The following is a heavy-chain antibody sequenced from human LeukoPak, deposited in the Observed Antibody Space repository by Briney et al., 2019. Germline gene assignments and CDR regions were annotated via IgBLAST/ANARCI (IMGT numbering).Heavy chain of an antibody. J-gene: IGHJ4*02. CDR1: GFTFSSYG. V-gene: IGHV3-7*03. CDR2: IKQDESEK. CDR3: ARNPGRKFDF. D-gene: IGHD3-10*01. Sequence: GGTLRLSCAASGFTFSSYGMSWVRQAPGKGLEWVANIKQDESEKYYVDSVKGRFTISRDNAKSSLYLQMNSLRVEDTAVYYCARNPGRKFDFWGQGALVTVSS.